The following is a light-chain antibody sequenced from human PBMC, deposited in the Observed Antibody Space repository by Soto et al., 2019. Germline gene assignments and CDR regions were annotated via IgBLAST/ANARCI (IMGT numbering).Light chain of an antibody. Sequence: EIVLTQSPGTLSLSPGERATLSCRASQRVSSSLLAWYQQKPGQAPRPLISAASSRATGIPDRFSGSGSVTDFTLTISSLEPEDFAVYYCQTYGDSLFTLGPGTKV. CDR2: AAS. CDR1: QRVSSSL. J-gene: IGKJ3*01. V-gene: IGKV3-20*01. CDR3: QTYGDSLFT.